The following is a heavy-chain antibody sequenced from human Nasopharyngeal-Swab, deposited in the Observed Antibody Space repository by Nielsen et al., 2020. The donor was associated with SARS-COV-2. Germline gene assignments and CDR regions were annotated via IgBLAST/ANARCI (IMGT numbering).Heavy chain of an antibody. J-gene: IGHJ3*02. V-gene: IGHV3-21*01. Sequence: GESLKISCAASGFTFSSYSMNWVRQAPGKGLEWVSSISSSSSYIYYADSVKGRFTISRDNAKNSLYLQMNSLRAEDTAVYYCARGSYGDKDAFDIWGQGTMVTVSS. D-gene: IGHD4-17*01. CDR2: ISSSSSYI. CDR3: ARGSYGDKDAFDI. CDR1: GFTFSSYS.